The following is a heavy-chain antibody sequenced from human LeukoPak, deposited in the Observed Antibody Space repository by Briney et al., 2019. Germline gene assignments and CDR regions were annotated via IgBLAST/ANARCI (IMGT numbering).Heavy chain of an antibody. D-gene: IGHD4-17*01. CDR3: ARDVRNGDYVNYYYGMDV. Sequence: GSLRLSCAASGFTFSSYSMNWVRQAPGKGLEWVSSISSSSSYIYYADSVKGRFTISRDNAKNSLYLQMNSLRAEDTAVYYCARDVRNGDYVNYYYGMDVWGQGTTVTVSS. CDR2: ISSSSSYI. CDR1: GFTFSSYS. V-gene: IGHV3-21*01. J-gene: IGHJ6*02.